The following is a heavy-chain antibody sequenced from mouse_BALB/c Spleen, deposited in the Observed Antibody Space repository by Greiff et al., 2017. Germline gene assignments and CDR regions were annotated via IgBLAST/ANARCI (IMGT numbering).Heavy chain of an antibody. CDR2: ISSGGSYT. Sequence: EVQGVESGGGLVKPGGSLKLSCAASGFTFSSYAMSWVRQTPEKRLEWVATISSGGSYTYYPDSVKGRFTISRDNAKNTLYLQMSSLKSEDTAMYYCARLTPYFDYWGQGTTLTVSS. V-gene: IGHV5-6*01. J-gene: IGHJ2*01. CDR3: ARLTPYFDY. D-gene: IGHD1-3*01. CDR1: GFTFSSYA.